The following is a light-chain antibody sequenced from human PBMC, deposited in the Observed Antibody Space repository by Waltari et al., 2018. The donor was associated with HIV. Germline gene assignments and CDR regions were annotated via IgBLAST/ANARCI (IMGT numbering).Light chain of an antibody. CDR1: SGLLGSNY. V-gene: IGLV6-57*01. CDR3: QSYDSPTVV. CDR2: EDN. Sequence: NFILTQPHPVSESPGKTVTISCTPSSGLLGSNYVKWYQQRPGSSPTLVIYEDNKIPSGVPARFSASIDSASNSASLTIAGLKTEDEGDYYCQSYDSPTVVFGGGTKLTVL. J-gene: IGLJ2*01.